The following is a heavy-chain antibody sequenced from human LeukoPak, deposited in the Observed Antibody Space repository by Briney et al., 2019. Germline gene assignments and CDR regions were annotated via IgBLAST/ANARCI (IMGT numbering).Heavy chain of an antibody. CDR3: ARDRKDEAYYDSSGYYPGPLDY. D-gene: IGHD3-22*01. CDR1: GFTFCSYS. V-gene: IGHV3-21*01. J-gene: IGHJ4*02. CDR2: IRSSSSYI. Sequence: PGGSLRLSCAASGFTFCSYSMKWVRQAPGRGREWVSSIRSSSSYIYYADSVKGRLTISRDNAKNSLYLQMNSLRAEDTAVYYCARDRKDEAYYDSSGYYPGPLDYWGQGTLVTVSS.